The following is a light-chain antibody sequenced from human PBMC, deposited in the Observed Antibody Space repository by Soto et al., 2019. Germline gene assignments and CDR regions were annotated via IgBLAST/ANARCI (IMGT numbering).Light chain of an antibody. CDR2: GAS. Sequence: DIQLTQSPSFLSASVGDRFISTCRASQDITNYLAWYLQKPGKAPKLLIYGASTLQSGVPSRFSGSGSGTEFTLTVSSLQPEDFATYYCQQLNAYPHSFGGGTKVDIK. J-gene: IGKJ4*01. CDR3: QQLNAYPHS. V-gene: IGKV1-9*01. CDR1: QDITNY.